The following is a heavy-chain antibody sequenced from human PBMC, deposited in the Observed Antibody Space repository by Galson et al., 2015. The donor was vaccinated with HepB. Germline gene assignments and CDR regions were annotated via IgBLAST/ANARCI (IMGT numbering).Heavy chain of an antibody. Sequence: SVKVSCKASQYTFTDYYIHWVRQAPGQELEWMGWIDPNTGGTSYAQHFQGRVTMTRDTSITTAYMELSGLKSDDTAVYYCARDSSRGYSYGPYDYSYYYMDVWGKGTTVTVSS. J-gene: IGHJ6*03. D-gene: IGHD5-18*01. CDR2: IDPNTGGT. V-gene: IGHV1-2*02. CDR1: QYTFTDYY. CDR3: ARDSSRGYSYGPYDYSYYYMDV.